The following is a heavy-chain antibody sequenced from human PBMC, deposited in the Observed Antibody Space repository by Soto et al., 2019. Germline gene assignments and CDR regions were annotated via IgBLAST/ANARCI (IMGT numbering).Heavy chain of an antibody. CDR2: ISGSGGKA. Sequence: EVQLLESGGGLVQPGGSLRLSCAASGFTFDTYSMSRFTMSWVRQAPGKGLEWVSSISGSGGKAYYADSVKGRFTISRANVKNTVYLQMNSLSAGHTAFYYCAKDRGGFAGGLEYFDYWGEGALVSVAS. CDR3: AKDRGGFAGGLEYFDY. CDR1: GFTFDTYSMSRFT. J-gene: IGHJ4*02. D-gene: IGHD3-10*01. V-gene: IGHV3-23*01.